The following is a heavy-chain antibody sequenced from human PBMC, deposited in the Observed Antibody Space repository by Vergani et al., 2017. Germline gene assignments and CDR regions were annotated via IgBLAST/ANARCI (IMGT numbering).Heavy chain of an antibody. CDR3: AGDTSGSLGYCSSTSCYKSYYYYGMDV. D-gene: IGHD2-2*02. CDR2: ISAYNGNT. J-gene: IGHJ6*02. V-gene: IGHV1-18*01. Sequence: QVQLVQSGAEVKKPGASVKVSCKASGYTFTSYGISWVRQAPGQGLEWMGWISAYNGNTNYAQKLQGRVTMTTDTSTSTAYMELRSLRSDDTAVYYCAGDTSGSLGYCSSTSCYKSYYYYGMDVWGQGTTVTVSS. CDR1: GYTFTSYG.